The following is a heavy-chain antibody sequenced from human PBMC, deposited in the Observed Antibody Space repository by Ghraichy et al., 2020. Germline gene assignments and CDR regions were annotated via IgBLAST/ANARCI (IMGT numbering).Heavy chain of an antibody. CDR3: ARADRIAVADYYYMDV. J-gene: IGHJ6*03. D-gene: IGHD6-19*01. Sequence: SETLSLTCTVSGGSISSYYWSWIRQPPGKGLEWIGYIYYSGSTNYNPSLKSRVTISVDTSKNQFSLKLSSVTAADTAVYYCARADRIAVADYYYMDVWGKGTTVTVSS. V-gene: IGHV4-59*01. CDR1: GGSISSYY. CDR2: IYYSGST.